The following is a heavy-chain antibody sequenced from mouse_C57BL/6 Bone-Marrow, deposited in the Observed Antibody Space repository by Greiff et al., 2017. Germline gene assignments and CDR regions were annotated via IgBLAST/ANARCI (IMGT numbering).Heavy chain of an antibody. Sequence: VQRVESGPGLVAPSQSLSITCTVSGFSLTSYGVHWVRQPPGKGLEWLVVIRSDGSTTYKSALKYRLSISQDNSKSQVFLKMNSLHTDDTAMYYCARLEAYDYDGWFAYWGQGTLVTVST. J-gene: IGHJ3*01. V-gene: IGHV2-6*03. CDR3: ARLEAYDYDGWFAY. D-gene: IGHD2-4*01. CDR2: IRSDGST. CDR1: GFSLTSYG.